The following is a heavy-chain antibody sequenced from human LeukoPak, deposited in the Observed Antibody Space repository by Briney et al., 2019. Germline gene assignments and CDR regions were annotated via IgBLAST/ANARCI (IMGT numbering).Heavy chain of an antibody. D-gene: IGHD3-3*01. J-gene: IGHJ4*02. CDR1: GGSISSGGYY. Sequence: SETLSLTCAVSGGSISSGGYYWSWIRQPPGKGLEWIGYIYHSGSTYYNPSLKSRVTISVDTSKNQFSLKLSSVTAADTAVYYCARQPVLEWLLYDWSQGTLVTVSS. CDR2: IYHSGST. V-gene: IGHV4-30-2*03. CDR3: ARQPVLEWLLYD.